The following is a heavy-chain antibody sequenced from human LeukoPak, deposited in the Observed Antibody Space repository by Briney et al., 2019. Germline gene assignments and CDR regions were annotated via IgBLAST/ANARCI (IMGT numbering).Heavy chain of an antibody. J-gene: IGHJ4*02. CDR3: ARVKKVDTSLDY. D-gene: IGHD5-18*01. Sequence: SETLSLTCTVSGGSFSSYYWGWIRQPPGKGLEWIGAVYYNGNTYYSSSLKSRVTISVDTSKNQFSLKLNSVTAADTAVYFCARVKKVDTSLDYWGQGTLVTVSS. CDR2: VYYNGNT. V-gene: IGHV4-59*04. CDR1: GGSFSSYY.